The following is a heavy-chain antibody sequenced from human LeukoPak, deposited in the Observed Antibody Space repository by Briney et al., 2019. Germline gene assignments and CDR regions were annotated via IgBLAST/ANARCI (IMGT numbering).Heavy chain of an antibody. V-gene: IGHV1-8*01. J-gene: IGHJ6*03. Sequence: GASVKVSCKASGYTFTSYEINWVRQATGQGLEWMGWMNPNSGNTGYAQKFQGRVTMTRNTSISTAYMELSSLRSEDTAMYYCARGGEMATIIHYYYYMDVWGKGTTVTVSS. CDR1: GYTFTSYE. D-gene: IGHD5-24*01. CDR3: ARGGEMATIIHYYYYMDV. CDR2: MNPNSGNT.